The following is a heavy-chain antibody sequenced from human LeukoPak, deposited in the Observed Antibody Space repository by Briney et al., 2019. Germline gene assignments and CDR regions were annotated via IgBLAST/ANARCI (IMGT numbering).Heavy chain of an antibody. CDR3: ARDPYYDFWSGQKSFDP. Sequence: WASVTVSFAASGYTFTGYYMHWVRQAPGQGLEWMGRINPNSGGTNYAQKFQGRVTMTRDTSISTAYMELSRLRSDDTAVYYCARDPYYDFWSGQKSFDPWGQGTLVTVSS. J-gene: IGHJ5*02. CDR2: INPNSGGT. V-gene: IGHV1-2*06. D-gene: IGHD3-3*01. CDR1: GYTFTGYY.